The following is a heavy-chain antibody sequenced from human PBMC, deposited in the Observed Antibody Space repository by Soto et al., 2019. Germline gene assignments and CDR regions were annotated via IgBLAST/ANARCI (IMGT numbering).Heavy chain of an antibody. V-gene: IGHV3-7*03. D-gene: IGHD2-15*01. CDR1: GFTFSGYW. CDR3: ARDATYCLGC. J-gene: IGHJ4*02. Sequence: GGSLRLSSAASGFTFSGYWMAWVRQAPGKGLEWAANINQGGGEKYHVASVKGRFTISRDNAENPLYLQMNSQRAEDTAVYYCARDATYCLGCWGRGTLVTVSS. CDR2: INQGGGEK.